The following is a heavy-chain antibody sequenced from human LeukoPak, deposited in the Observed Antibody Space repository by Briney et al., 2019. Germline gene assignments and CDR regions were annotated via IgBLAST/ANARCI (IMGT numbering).Heavy chain of an antibody. Sequence: GGSLRLSCAASGFTFSGYWMSWVCQAPGKGLEWVANINQDGSEKYYVDSVKGRFTISRDNAKNSVYLQMNSLRAEDTAVYYCARDRVWTVLYWGQGTLVSVSS. D-gene: IGHD6-13*01. CDR3: ARDRVWTVLY. CDR1: GFTFSGYW. J-gene: IGHJ4*02. CDR2: INQDGSEK. V-gene: IGHV3-7*01.